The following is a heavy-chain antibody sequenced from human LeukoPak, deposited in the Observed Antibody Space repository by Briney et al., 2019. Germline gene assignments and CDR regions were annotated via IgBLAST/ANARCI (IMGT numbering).Heavy chain of an antibody. CDR2: ISGSGGST. Sequence: GGSLRLSCAASGFTFSSYAMSWVRQAPGKGLEWVSAISGSGGSTYYADSVKGRFTISRDNSKNTLYLQMNSLRAEDAAVYYCAKDQFRDDHHFSDYWGQGTLVTVSS. CDR3: AKDQFRDDHHFSDY. D-gene: IGHD3-10*01. V-gene: IGHV3-23*01. J-gene: IGHJ4*02. CDR1: GFTFSSYA.